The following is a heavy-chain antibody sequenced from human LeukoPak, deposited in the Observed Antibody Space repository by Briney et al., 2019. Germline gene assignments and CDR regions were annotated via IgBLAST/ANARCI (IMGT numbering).Heavy chain of an antibody. V-gene: IGHV1-2*02. CDR1: GYTFTGYY. D-gene: IGHD1-26*01. Sequence: ASVKVSCKASGYTFTGYYMHWVRQAPGQGLEWMGWINPNSGGTNYARKFQGRVTMTRDTSISTDYMELSRLRSDDAAVYCCARGVFSGSYYHKPYFDCWGRGTLVTVSS. CDR2: INPNSGGT. J-gene: IGHJ4*02. CDR3: ARGVFSGSYYHKPYFDC.